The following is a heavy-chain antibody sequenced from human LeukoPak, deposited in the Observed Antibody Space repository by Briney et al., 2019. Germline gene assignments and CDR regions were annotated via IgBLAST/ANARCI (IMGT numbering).Heavy chain of an antibody. V-gene: IGHV3-21*01. CDR2: ISSSSSYI. CDR3: ARDSGSYYEDASDI. J-gene: IGHJ3*02. CDR1: GFTFSSYS. Sequence: PRGSLRLSCAASGFTFSSYSMNWVRQAPGKGLEWVSSISSSSSYIYYADSVKGRFTISRDNAKNSLYLQMSSLRAEDTAVYYCARDSGSYYEDASDIWGQGTMVTVSS. D-gene: IGHD1-26*01.